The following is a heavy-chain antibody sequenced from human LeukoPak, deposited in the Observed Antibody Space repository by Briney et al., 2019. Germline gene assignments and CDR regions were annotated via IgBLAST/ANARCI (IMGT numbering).Heavy chain of an antibody. J-gene: IGHJ4*02. CDR2: INHSGST. D-gene: IGHD6-19*01. V-gene: IGHV4-34*01. Sequence: SETLSLTCAVYGGSFSGYYWSWIRQPPGKGLEWIGEINHSGSTNYNPSLKSRVTISVDTSKNQFSLKLSSVTAADTAVYYCAREAKAVAGLFDYWGQGTLVTVSS. CDR1: GGSFSGYY. CDR3: AREAKAVAGLFDY.